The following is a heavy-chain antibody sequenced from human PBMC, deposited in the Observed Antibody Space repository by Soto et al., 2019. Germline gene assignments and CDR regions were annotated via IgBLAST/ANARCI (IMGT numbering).Heavy chain of an antibody. V-gene: IGHV3-15*07. J-gene: IGHJ4*01. CDR2: IKSQVNGGTP. CDR1: GFTFYTAW. CDR3: PTDSYFTSKLVRFDY. Sequence: GGSMRLSCAASGFTFYTAWINWVRQDPGKGLEWVGRIKSQVNGGTPDFAAPVRGRFAISRDDSRSMVYLQMNRLKTEDTAVYYCPTDSYFTSKLVRFDYWGLGTLVTVSS. D-gene: IGHD2-21*01.